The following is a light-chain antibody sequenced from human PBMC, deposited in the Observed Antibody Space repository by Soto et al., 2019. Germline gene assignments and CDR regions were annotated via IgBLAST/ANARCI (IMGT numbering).Light chain of an antibody. CDR3: SSYRSGGTFV. V-gene: IGLV2-14*01. CDR2: VVS. CDR1: SSDVGGYNY. J-gene: IGLJ1*01. Sequence: QSVLAQPTSVSGSPGQSIAISCTGTSSDVGGYNYVSWHQQHPGKAPKVLISVVSNRPSGVSNRFSGSKSGNTASLTISGLQAEDEADYYGSSYRSGGTFVFGSGTKLNVL.